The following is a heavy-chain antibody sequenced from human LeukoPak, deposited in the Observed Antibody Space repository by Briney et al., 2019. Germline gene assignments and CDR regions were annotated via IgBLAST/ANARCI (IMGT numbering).Heavy chain of an antibody. J-gene: IGHJ3*02. D-gene: IGHD3-10*01. CDR3: ARDLAIGALWGAITMVRGVIAAFDI. Sequence: GGSLRLSCAASGFTLSDYYMSWTRQAPGKGLEWVSYISSSGSTIYYADSVKGRFTISRDNAKNSLYLQMNSLRAEDTAVYYCARDLAIGALWGAITMVRGVIAAFDIWGQGTMVTVSS. CDR1: GFTLSDYY. V-gene: IGHV3-11*01. CDR2: ISSSGSTI.